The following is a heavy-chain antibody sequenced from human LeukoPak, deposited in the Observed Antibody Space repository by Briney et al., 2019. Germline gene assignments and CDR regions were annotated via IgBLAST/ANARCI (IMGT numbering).Heavy chain of an antibody. J-gene: IGHJ4*02. V-gene: IGHV1-2*06. Sequence: ASVKVSCKASGYTFTGYYMHWVRQALGQGLEWMGRINPNSGGTNYAQKFQGRVTMTRDTSISTAYMELSRLRSDDTAVYYCARDTGLLPLYYFDYWGQGTLVTVSS. CDR1: GYTFTGYY. CDR2: INPNSGGT. D-gene: IGHD1-26*01. CDR3: ARDTGLLPLYYFDY.